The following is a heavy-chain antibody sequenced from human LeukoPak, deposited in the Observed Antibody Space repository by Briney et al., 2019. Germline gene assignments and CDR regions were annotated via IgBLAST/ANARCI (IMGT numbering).Heavy chain of an antibody. CDR3: AKGGPNYYGSGSGIDR. CDR2: LSGTGVTT. Sequence: PGGSLRLSCAASGFTFSNYAINWVRQAPGKGLEWVSGLSGTGVTTYYADSVKGRFTISRDNSKNTLYLQMSSLRVEDTAVYYCAKGGPNYYGSGSGIDRWGQGTLVTVSS. D-gene: IGHD3-10*01. CDR1: GFTFSNYA. V-gene: IGHV3-23*01. J-gene: IGHJ5*02.